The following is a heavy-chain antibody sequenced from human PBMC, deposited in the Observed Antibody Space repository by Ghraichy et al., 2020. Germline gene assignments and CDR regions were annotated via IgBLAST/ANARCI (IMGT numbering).Heavy chain of an antibody. J-gene: IGHJ6*02. CDR2: ISHSGST. V-gene: IGHV4-34*01. D-gene: IGHD6-13*01. CDR1: GGSFSGYY. CDR3: ARGRGIAAAGTPPGRRDPTGMDV. Sequence: SETLSLTCTVYGGSFSGYYWSWIRQPPGKGLEWIGEISHSGSTNYNPSAKSRVTISVDTSKNQFSLKLSSVTAADTAVYYCARGRGIAAAGTPPGRRDPTGMDVWGQGTTVTVSS.